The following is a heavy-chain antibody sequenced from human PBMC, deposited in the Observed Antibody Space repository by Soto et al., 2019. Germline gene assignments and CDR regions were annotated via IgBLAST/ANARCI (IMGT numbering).Heavy chain of an antibody. V-gene: IGHV3-23*01. CDR1: GFTFSSYA. CDR2: ISGSGGST. CDR3: ATPLGEGQGYYFDY. J-gene: IGHJ4*02. Sequence: GGSLRLSCAASGFTFSSYAMSWVRQAPGKGLEWVSAISGSGGSTYYADSVKGRFTISRGNSKNTLYLQMNSLRAEGTAVYYCATPLGEGQGYYFDYWGKGTLVTVSS.